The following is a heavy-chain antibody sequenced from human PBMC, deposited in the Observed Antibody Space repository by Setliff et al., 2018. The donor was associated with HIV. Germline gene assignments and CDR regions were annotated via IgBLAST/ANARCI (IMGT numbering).Heavy chain of an antibody. D-gene: IGHD6-19*01. CDR3: ARDAGSIAVAETGYHV. CDR1: GGSISSGSYY. J-gene: IGHJ6*02. Sequence: SETLSLTCTVSGGSISSGSYYWSWIRQPAGKGLEWIGHIYTSGASNYNPSLKSRLTISLDTSKNHFSLKLSSVTAADTAVYYCARDAGSIAVAETGYHVWGQGTTVTVSS. V-gene: IGHV4-61*09. CDR2: IYTSGAS.